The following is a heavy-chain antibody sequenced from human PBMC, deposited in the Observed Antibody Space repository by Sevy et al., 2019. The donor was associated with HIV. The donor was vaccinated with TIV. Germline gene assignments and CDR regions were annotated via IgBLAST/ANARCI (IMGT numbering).Heavy chain of an antibody. CDR1: XXXXSSXXYY. CDR3: XRGXAARXNWXXX. Sequence: SETLSLTXTXXXXXXSSXXYYWSWIRQPPGKGLEWIGYIYYSGXTNYNPSLKSRVTISVDTSKNQFSLKLSSVTAAXTAVXYCXRGXAARXNWXXXXGQGTLVTVSS. J-gene: IGHJ5*02. V-gene: IGHV4-61*01. CDR2: IYYSGXT. D-gene: IGHD6-6*01.